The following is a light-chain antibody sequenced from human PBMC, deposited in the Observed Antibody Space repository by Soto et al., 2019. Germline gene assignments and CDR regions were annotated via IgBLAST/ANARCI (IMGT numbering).Light chain of an antibody. CDR3: QQSFSPLWT. CDR1: QSVSNY. CDR2: AAS. V-gene: IGKV1-39*01. J-gene: IGKJ1*01. Sequence: DIQMTQSPSSLSASVGDRVTITCRASQSVSNYLNWYQQKQGNAPKLLIYAASSIQSGVPSRFSGSRSETEFTLTISSLQPDDSATYYCQQSFSPLWTFGQGTKVEV.